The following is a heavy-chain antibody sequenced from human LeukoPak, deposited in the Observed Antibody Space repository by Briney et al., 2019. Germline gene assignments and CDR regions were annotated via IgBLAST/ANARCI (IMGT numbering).Heavy chain of an antibody. J-gene: IGHJ4*02. V-gene: IGHV3-7*03. Sequence: GGSLRLSCVVSGSTFSSDWMTWVRQAPGKGLEWVANIKEDGSESYYVDSVKGRFTISRDNTKNSLYLQMNSLRAEDTAVYYCARFPRDPWRFDYWGQGTLVSVSS. CDR3: ARFPRDPWRFDY. CDR1: GSTFSSDW. CDR2: IKEDGSES. D-gene: IGHD5-12*01.